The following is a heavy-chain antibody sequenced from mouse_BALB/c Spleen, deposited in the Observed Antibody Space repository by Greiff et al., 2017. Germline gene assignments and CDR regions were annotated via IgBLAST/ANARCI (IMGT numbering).Heavy chain of an antibody. CDR3: AREGDVGAMDY. Sequence: EVKLLESGPELVKPGASVKVSCKASGYAFTSYNMYWVKQSHGKSLEWIGYIDPYNGGTSYNQKFKGKATLTVDKSSSTAYMHLNSLTSEDSAVYYCAREGDVGAMDYWGQGTSVTVSS. V-gene: IGHV1S135*01. J-gene: IGHJ4*01. CDR1: GYAFTSYN. D-gene: IGHD3-3*01. CDR2: IDPYNGGT.